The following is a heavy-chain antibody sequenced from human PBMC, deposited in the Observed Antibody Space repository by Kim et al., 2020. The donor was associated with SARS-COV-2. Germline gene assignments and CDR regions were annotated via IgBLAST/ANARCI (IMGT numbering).Heavy chain of an antibody. J-gene: IGHJ4*02. CDR3: ARFYYDSSGYFFFDY. D-gene: IGHD3-22*01. V-gene: IGHV5-10-1*01. Sequence: PSCQGHVTISADKSISTAYLQWSSLKASDTAMYYCARFYYDSSGYFFFDYWGQGTLVTVSS.